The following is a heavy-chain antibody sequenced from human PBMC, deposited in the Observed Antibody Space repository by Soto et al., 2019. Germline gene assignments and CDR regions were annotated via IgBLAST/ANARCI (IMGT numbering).Heavy chain of an antibody. CDR1: GGSFSGYY. CDR3: AIPSGSYYRDV. Sequence: PSETLSLTCAVYGGSFSGYYWSWSRQPPGKGLEWIGEINHSGSTNYNPSLKSRVTISVDTSKNQFSLKLSSVTAADTAVYYCAIPSGSYYRDVWGKGTTVAVSS. V-gene: IGHV4-34*01. J-gene: IGHJ6*03. D-gene: IGHD6-19*01. CDR2: INHSGST.